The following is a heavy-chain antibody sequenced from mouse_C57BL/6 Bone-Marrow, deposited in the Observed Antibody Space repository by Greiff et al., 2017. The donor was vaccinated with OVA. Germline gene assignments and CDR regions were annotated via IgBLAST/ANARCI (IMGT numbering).Heavy chain of an antibody. V-gene: IGHV1-53*01. CDR3: SRGPYGPYWYFDV. CDR1: GYTFTSYW. J-gene: IGHJ1*03. CDR2: INPSNGGT. Sequence: QVQLQQPGTELVKPGASVKLSCKASGYTFTSYWMHWVKQRPGQGLEWIGNINPSNGGTHYNEKFKSKATLTVDKSSSTAYMQLSSLTSEDSAVYYGSRGPYGPYWYFDVWGTGTTVTVSS. D-gene: IGHD2-10*02.